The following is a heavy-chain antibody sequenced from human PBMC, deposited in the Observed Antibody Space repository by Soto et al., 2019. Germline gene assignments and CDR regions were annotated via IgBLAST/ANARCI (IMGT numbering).Heavy chain of an antibody. V-gene: IGHV3-23*01. J-gene: IGHJ4*02. CDR2: TDDSGRST. D-gene: IGHD6-19*01. CDR1: GFTFSTSA. Sequence: PGGSLRLSCAASGFTFSTSAMSWVRQAPGKGLEWVSATDDSGRSTYYADSVKGRFTISRDNSKNTVSLQMNSLRAEDTAVYYCEKIQQWKVFDFWGQGALVTVYS. CDR3: EKIQQWKVFDF.